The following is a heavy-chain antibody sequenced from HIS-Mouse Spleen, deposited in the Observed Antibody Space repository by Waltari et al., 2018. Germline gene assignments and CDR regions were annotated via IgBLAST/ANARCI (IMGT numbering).Heavy chain of an antibody. CDR1: GGSISSSSYY. CDR3: AREIPYSSSWYDWYFDL. D-gene: IGHD6-13*01. Sequence: QLQLQESGPGLVKPSETLSLTCTVSGGSISSSSYYWGWIRQPPGKGLEWIGSSYYNGSTDYNPSLKSRVTISVDTSKNQFSLKLSSVTAADTAVYYCAREIPYSSSWYDWYFDLWGRGTLVTVSS. CDR2: SYYNGST. V-gene: IGHV4-39*07. J-gene: IGHJ2*01.